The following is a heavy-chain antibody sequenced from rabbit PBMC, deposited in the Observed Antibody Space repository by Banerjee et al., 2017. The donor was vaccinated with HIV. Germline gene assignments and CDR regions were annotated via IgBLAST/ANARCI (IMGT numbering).Heavy chain of an antibody. Sequence: QQQLEESGGGLVKPGGTLTLTCKASGFSFSSSYYMCWVRQAPGKGLEWIGCIYIGSGNTYYASWAKGRFTISKTSSTTVTLQMTSLTAADTATYFCVRAHASSSGYYTYLYLWGQGTLVTVS. J-gene: IGHJ4*01. CDR1: GFSFSSSYY. CDR2: IYIGSGNT. CDR3: VRAHASSSGYYTYLYL. V-gene: IGHV1S45*01. D-gene: IGHD1-1*01.